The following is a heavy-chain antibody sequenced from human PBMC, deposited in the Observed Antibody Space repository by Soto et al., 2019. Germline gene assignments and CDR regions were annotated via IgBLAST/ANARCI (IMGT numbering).Heavy chain of an antibody. Sequence: EVQLVESGGDLVQRGGSLRLSCVGSGFTFSVYSMNWVRQAPGKGLEWFSYITSDTKTIKYADSVKGRFTISRDNAKNSVYLQMNSLRDEDTAVYYCARSVEGRFDYWGQGTVVTVSS. CDR3: ARSVEGRFDY. CDR2: ITSDTKTI. V-gene: IGHV3-48*02. J-gene: IGHJ4*02. D-gene: IGHD6-19*01. CDR1: GFTFSVYS.